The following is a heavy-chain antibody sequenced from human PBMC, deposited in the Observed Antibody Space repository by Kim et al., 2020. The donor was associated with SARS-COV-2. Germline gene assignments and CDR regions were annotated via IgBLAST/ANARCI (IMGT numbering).Heavy chain of an antibody. D-gene: IGHD3-22*01. CDR1: GGTFSSYA. CDR2: IIPIFGTA. J-gene: IGHJ4*02. CDR3: ARSHYYYDSSGYYRLDY. V-gene: IGHV1-69*13. Sequence: SVKVSCKASGGTFSSYAISWVRQAPGQGLEWMGGIIPIFGTANYAQKFQGRVTITADESTSTAYMELSSLRSEDTAVYYCARSHYYYDSSGYYRLDYWGQGTLVTVSS.